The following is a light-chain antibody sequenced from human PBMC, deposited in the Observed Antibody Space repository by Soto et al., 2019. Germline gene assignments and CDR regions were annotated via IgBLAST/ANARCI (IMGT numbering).Light chain of an antibody. V-gene: IGKV1-27*01. CDR1: QDVENY. CDR3: QNCKSAVFT. CDR2: GAT. Sequence: DIQMTQSPSSLSASVGDRVTITCRASQDVENYVAWYQQRPGMVPKLLIYGATTLQPGVPSRFSGSGSGTEFTLTISSLQPEDGATYYCQNCKSAVFTFGPGTKVDTK. J-gene: IGKJ3*01.